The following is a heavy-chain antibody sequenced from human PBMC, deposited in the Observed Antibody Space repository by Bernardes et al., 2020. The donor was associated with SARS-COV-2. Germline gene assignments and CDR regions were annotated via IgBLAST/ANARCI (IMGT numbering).Heavy chain of an antibody. CDR1: GFSISRYD. V-gene: IGHV3-30-3*02. CDR3: AKDDSAYESYLDF. CDR2: MSHDGGNK. D-gene: IGHD5-12*01. J-gene: IGHJ4*02. Sequence: GGSLRLSCAASGFSISRYDMHWVRQALGKGLERVAFMSHDGGNKYYADSVKGRFTISRDNSKNTLYLQMNSLRVEDTAVYYCAKDDSAYESYLDFWGQGTLVTVSS.